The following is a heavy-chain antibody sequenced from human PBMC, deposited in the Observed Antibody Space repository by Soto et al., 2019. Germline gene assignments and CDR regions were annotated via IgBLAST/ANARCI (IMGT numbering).Heavy chain of an antibody. D-gene: IGHD3-22*01. J-gene: IGHJ4*02. V-gene: IGHV1-69*01. CDR2: IIPIFGTV. Sequence: QVQLVQSGAEVKKPGSSVKVSCKASGGTFSSYAISWVRQAPGQGLEWMGGIIPIFGTVNYAQKFQGRVTITADESTSTAYMELSSLRSEDTAVYYCARSKPDLYYDSSGYYFDYWGQGTLVTVSS. CDR1: GGTFSSYA. CDR3: ARSKPDLYYDSSGYYFDY.